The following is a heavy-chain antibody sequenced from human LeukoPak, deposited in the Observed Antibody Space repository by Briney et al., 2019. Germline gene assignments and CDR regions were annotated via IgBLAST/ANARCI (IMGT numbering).Heavy chain of an antibody. CDR3: ARIRDGYNDAYDI. V-gene: IGHV1-46*01. D-gene: IGHD5-24*01. CDR2: INPGGDNT. CDR1: GYILTDYY. J-gene: IGHJ3*02. Sequence: GASVTVSCKASGYILTDYYIHWVRQAPGQRLEWMGLINPGGDNTNYAQNFQGRVTMTSDTSARTVYMELSSLRSEDTAIYYCARIRDGYNDAYDIWGQGTVVTVPS.